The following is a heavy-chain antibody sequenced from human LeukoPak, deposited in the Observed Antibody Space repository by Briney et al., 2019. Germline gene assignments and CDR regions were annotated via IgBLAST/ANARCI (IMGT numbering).Heavy chain of an antibody. J-gene: IGHJ5*02. CDR2: INPSGGST. V-gene: IGHV1-46*03. D-gene: IGHD3-22*01. CDR1: GYTFTSYY. CDR3: ARVVREPSRYYYEPYGWFDP. Sequence: VASVKVSCKASGYTFTSYYMHWVRQAPGQGLEWMGVINPSGGSTSYAQKFQGRVTMTRDTSTSTVYMEPSSLRSEDTAVYYCARVVREPSRYYYEPYGWFDPWGQGTLVTVSS.